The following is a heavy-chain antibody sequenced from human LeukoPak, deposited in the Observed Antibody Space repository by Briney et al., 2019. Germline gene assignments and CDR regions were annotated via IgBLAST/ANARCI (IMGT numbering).Heavy chain of an antibody. J-gene: IGHJ5*02. Sequence: SETLSLTCAVYGGSFSGYYWSWIRQPPGKGLEWIGEINHSGSTNYNPSLKSRVTISVDTSKNQFSLKLSSVTAADTAEYYCARGRVRGVIISWFDPWGQGTLVTVSS. D-gene: IGHD3-10*01. CDR2: INHSGST. CDR1: GGSFSGYY. V-gene: IGHV4-34*01. CDR3: ARGRVRGVIISWFDP.